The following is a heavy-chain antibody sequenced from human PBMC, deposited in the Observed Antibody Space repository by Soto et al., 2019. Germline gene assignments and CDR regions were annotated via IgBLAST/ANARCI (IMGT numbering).Heavy chain of an antibody. Sequence: QVQLQESGPGLVKPSETLSLTCTVSGGSISSYYWSWIRQPPGKGLEWIGYIYYSGSTNYNPSLKSRVTISVDTSKNPFSLKLSSVTAADTAVYYCARGRGGWFINQLLNAFDIWGQGTMVTVSS. D-gene: IGHD2-2*01. CDR1: GGSISSYY. V-gene: IGHV4-59*01. CDR2: IYYSGST. CDR3: ARGRGGWFINQLLNAFDI. J-gene: IGHJ3*02.